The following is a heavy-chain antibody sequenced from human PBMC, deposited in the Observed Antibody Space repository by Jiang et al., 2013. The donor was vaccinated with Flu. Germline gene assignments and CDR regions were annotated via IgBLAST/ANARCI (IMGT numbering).Heavy chain of an antibody. J-gene: IGHJ4*02. D-gene: IGHD2-15*01. CDR3: ARSSGGSPYYFDY. CDR2: IYYSGST. Sequence: GLVKPSETLSLTCIVSGGSISSYYWSWIRQPPGKGLEWIGYIYYSGSTKYNPSLKSRVTISVDTSKNQFSLKLSSLTAADTAMYYCARSSGGSPYYFDYWGQGTLVTVSS. CDR1: GGSISSYY. V-gene: IGHV4-59*01.